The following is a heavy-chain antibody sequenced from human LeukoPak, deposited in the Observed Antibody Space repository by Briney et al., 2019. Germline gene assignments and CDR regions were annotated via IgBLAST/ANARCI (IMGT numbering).Heavy chain of an antibody. V-gene: IGHV3-48*03. CDR1: GFTFSTYE. J-gene: IGHJ3*02. Sequence: GGSLRLSCAASGFTFSTYEMNWVRQAPGKGLEWVSYITSSGSTIYYADSVKGRFTISRDNSKNTLYLQMNSLRAEDTAVYYCASITDQIAIGTFDIWGQGTMVTVSS. CDR2: ITSSGSTI. D-gene: IGHD2-21*01. CDR3: ASITDQIAIGTFDI.